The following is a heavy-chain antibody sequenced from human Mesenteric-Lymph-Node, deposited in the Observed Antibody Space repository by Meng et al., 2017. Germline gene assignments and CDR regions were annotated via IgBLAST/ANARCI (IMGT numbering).Heavy chain of an antibody. CDR3: ARVAAAGNEWFDP. J-gene: IGHJ5*02. Sequence: QLPLQGSGPGLVKPSETLSLTCAVSGGSISSINWWTWVRQPPGKGLEWIGEIYHSGSTNYNPSLKSRVTISVDKSKNQFSLKLSSVTAADTAVYYCARVAAAGNEWFDPWGQGTLVTVSS. CDR2: IYHSGST. D-gene: IGHD6-13*01. CDR1: GGSISSINW. V-gene: IGHV4-4*02.